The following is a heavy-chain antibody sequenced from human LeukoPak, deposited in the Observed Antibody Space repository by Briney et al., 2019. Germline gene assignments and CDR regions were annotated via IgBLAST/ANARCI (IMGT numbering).Heavy chain of an antibody. V-gene: IGHV3-23*01. CDR1: GFTFSTYA. J-gene: IGHJ3*01. CDR3: ARETLDALDL. CDR2: ISSSGGTT. Sequence: GGSLRLSCAASGFTFSTYAVNWVRQAPGKGLEWVSAISSSGGTTYYADSVKGRFTISRDNSKNTLYLQMNSLRTDDTALFYCARETLDALDLWGPGTLVTVSS.